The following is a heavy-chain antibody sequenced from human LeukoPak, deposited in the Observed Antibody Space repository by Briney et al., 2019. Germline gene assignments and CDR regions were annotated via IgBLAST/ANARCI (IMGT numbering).Heavy chain of an antibody. CDR1: GFTFSSYW. CDR3: ANYGSGSSFDY. J-gene: IGHJ4*02. Sequence: GGSLRLSCAASGFTFSSYWMSWVRQAPGKGLGWVANIKQDGSEKYYVDSVKGRFTISRDNAKNSLYLQMNSLRAEDTAVYYCANYGSGSSFDYWGQGTLVTVSS. D-gene: IGHD3-10*01. V-gene: IGHV3-7*01. CDR2: IKQDGSEK.